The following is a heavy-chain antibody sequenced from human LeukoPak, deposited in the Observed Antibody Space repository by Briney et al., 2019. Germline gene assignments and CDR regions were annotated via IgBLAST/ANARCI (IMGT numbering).Heavy chain of an antibody. CDR2: IIPIFGIA. J-gene: IGHJ4*02. Sequence: SVKVSCKASGGTFSSYAISWVRQAPEQGLEWMGRIIPIFGIANYAQKFQGRVTITADKSTSTAYMELSSLRSEDTAVYYCARGRGYYDSSGYFDYWGQGTLVTVSS. D-gene: IGHD3-22*01. CDR1: GGTFSSYA. V-gene: IGHV1-69*04. CDR3: ARGRGYYDSSGYFDY.